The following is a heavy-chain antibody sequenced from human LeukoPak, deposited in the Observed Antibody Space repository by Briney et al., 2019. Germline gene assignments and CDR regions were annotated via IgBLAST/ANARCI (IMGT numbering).Heavy chain of an antibody. V-gene: IGHV4-39*01. CDR2: IYYTGST. Sequence: PSETLSLTCTVSGGSISSISYYWGWIRQPPGKGLEWIGNIYYTGSTYYNASLKSRVTISVDTSKNQFSLKLSSVTAADTAVYYCAGHERYRSTWYMNLFDPWGQGTLVTVSP. J-gene: IGHJ5*02. CDR3: AGHERYRSTWYMNLFDP. CDR1: GGSISSISYY. D-gene: IGHD6-13*01.